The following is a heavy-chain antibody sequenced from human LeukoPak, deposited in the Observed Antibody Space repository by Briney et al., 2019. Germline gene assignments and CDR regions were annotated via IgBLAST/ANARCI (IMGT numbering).Heavy chain of an antibody. CDR2: IKQDGSEK. D-gene: IGHD3-16*01. CDR3: ARDGTIRGSYDYFSDY. V-gene: IGHV3-7*01. CDR1: GFTFSSYW. J-gene: IGHJ4*02. Sequence: GGSLRLSCAASGFTFSSYWMSWVRQAPGKGLEWVANIKQDGSEKYYVDSVKGRFTISRDNAKNSLYLQMNSLRAEDTAVYYCARDGTIRGSYDYFSDYWGQGTLVTVSS.